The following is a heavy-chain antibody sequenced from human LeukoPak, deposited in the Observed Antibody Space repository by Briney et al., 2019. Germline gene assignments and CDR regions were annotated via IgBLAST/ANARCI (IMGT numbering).Heavy chain of an antibody. D-gene: IGHD1-26*01. J-gene: IGHJ4*02. CDR3: ARFASWELLPYFDY. V-gene: IGHV3-48*03. CDR1: GFTFSSYE. Sequence: GGSLRLSCAASGFTFSSYEMNWVRQAPGKGLEWVSYISSSGSTIYYADSVKGRFAISRDNAKNSLYLQMNSLRAEDTAVYYCARFASWELLPYFDYSGQGTLVTVSS. CDR2: ISSSGSTI.